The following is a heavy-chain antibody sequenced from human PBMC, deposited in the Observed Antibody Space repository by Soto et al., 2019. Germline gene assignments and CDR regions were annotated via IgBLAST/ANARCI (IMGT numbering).Heavy chain of an antibody. V-gene: IGHV1-46*01. J-gene: IGHJ4*02. Sequence: ASVKVSCKASGYGFINNYIHWVRQAPGQGLEWMGVINPKNVSTTYAQKLQGRVTMTTDTSTSTAYMELRSLRSDDTAVYYCARLGDYTDYWGQGTLVTVSS. CDR3: ARLGDYTDY. CDR1: GYGFINNY. D-gene: IGHD4-17*01. CDR2: INPKNVST.